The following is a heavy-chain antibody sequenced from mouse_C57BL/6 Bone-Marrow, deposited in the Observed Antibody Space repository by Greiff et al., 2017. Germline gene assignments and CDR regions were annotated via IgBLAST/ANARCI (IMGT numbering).Heavy chain of an antibody. D-gene: IGHD1-1*01. J-gene: IGHJ2*01. CDR1: GYTFTSYW. CDR3: ASFITTVGTFDY. Sequence: VQLQQPGTELVKPGASVKLSCKASGYTFTSYWMHWVKQRPGQGLEWIGNIYPSSGGTNYNEKFKSKATLTVDKSSSTAYMQLSSLTSEDSAVYYCASFITTVGTFDYWGQGTTLTVSS. V-gene: IGHV1-53*01. CDR2: IYPSSGGT.